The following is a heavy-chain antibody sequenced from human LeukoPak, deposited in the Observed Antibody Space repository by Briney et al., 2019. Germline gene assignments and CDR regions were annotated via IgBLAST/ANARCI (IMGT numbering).Heavy chain of an antibody. CDR1: GYSFTSYW. CDR3: ARGYGGKWIAAAEDWFDP. D-gene: IGHD6-13*01. CDR2: INPNSGGT. V-gene: IGHV1-2*02. Sequence: AGESLKISCKGSGYSFTSYWIGWVRQAPGQGLEWMGWINPNSGGTNYAQKFQGRVTMTRDTSISTAYMELSRLRSDDTAVYYCARGYGGKWIAAAEDWFDPWGQGTLVTVSS. J-gene: IGHJ5*02.